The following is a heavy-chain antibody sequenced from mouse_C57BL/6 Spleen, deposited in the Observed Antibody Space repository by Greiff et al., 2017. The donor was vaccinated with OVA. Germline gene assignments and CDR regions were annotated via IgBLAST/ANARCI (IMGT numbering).Heavy chain of an antibody. CDR3: ARHGGNYGPFDY. D-gene: IGHD1-1*02. CDR1: GFTFSSYG. V-gene: IGHV5-6*01. J-gene: IGHJ2*01. Sequence: EVNVVESGGDLVKPGGSLKLSCAASGFTFSSYGMSWVRQTPDKRLEWVATISSGGSYTYYPDSVKGRFTISRDNAKNTLYLQMSSLKSEDTAMYYCARHGGNYGPFDYWGQGTTLTVSS. CDR2: ISSGGSYT.